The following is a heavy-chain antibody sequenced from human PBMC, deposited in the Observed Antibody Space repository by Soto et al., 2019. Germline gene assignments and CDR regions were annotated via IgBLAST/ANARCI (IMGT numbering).Heavy chain of an antibody. J-gene: IGHJ4*02. Sequence: SETLSLTCTVSGGSINNYYWSWIRQPPGKGLEWIGHVYYSGSTHYNPSLKSRVTMSVDASRNLFSLKLSSVTAADTAVYFSTRSHYFDYWGQGALVTDS. CDR2: VYYSGST. V-gene: IGHV4-59*08. CDR3: TRSHYFDY. CDR1: GGSINNYY.